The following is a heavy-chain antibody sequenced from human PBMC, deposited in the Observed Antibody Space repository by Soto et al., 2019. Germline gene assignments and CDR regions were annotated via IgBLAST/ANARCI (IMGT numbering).Heavy chain of an antibody. J-gene: IGHJ4*02. CDR1: GFTVSSNY. D-gene: IGHD3-3*01. V-gene: IGHV3-66*01. CDR2: IYSGGST. CDR3: AGYDCWSGSDY. Sequence: EVQLVESGGGLVQPGGSLRLSCAASGFTVSSNYMSWVRQAPGKGLEWVSAIYSGGSTYYADSVKGRFTISRDNSKNTLYLQMNSLRADDTAVYYGAGYDCWSGSDYWGQGTLGTVSS.